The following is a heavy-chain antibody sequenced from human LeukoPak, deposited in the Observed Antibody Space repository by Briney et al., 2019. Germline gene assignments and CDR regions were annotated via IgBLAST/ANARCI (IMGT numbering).Heavy chain of an antibody. Sequence: GASVKVSCKASGYTFNRYAMNWVRQAPGQGLEWMGWISAYNGNTNYAQKLQGRVTMTTDTSTSTAYMELRSLRSDDTAVYYCARRGDWYFDLWGRGTLVTVSS. J-gene: IGHJ2*01. CDR3: ARRGDWYFDL. CDR1: GYTFNRYA. V-gene: IGHV1-18*01. CDR2: ISAYNGNT. D-gene: IGHD3-16*01.